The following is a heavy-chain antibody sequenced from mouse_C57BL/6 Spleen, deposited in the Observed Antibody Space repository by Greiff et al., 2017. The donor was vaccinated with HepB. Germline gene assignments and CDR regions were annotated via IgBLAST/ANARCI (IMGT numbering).Heavy chain of an antibody. D-gene: IGHD1-1*01. CDR2: ISSGGSYT. Sequence: EVKLMESGGDLVKPGGSLKLHCAASGFTFSSYGMSWVRQTPDKRLEWVATISSGGSYTYYPDSVKGRFTISRDNAKNTLYLQMSSLKSEDTAMSYCARHEDYYGSDYFDYWGQCATLTDSS. V-gene: IGHV5-6*01. J-gene: IGHJ2*01. CDR1: GFTFSSYG. CDR3: ARHEDYYGSDYFDY.